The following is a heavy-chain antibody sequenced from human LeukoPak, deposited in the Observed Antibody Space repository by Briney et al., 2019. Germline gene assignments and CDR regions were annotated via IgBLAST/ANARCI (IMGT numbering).Heavy chain of an antibody. D-gene: IGHD3-22*01. J-gene: IGHJ4*02. CDR3: ARDRHSSVDY. CDR2: ISGDSKTI. V-gene: IGHV3-48*01. Sequence: PGGSLRLSCAASGFTFSTYSMIWVRQAPGMGLEWLSYISGDSKTIYYADSVKGRFTISRDNAKNSLYLQLISLRAEDTAVYYCARDRHSSVDYWGQGTLVTVSS. CDR1: GFTFSTYS.